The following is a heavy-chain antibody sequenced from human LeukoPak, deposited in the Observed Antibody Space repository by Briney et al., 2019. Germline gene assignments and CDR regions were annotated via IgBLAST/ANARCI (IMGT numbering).Heavy chain of an antibody. CDR3: ARRGGTLGFWFDP. J-gene: IGHJ5*02. D-gene: IGHD3-16*01. CDR2: IYYTGST. CDR1: GGSISSHY. Sequence: PSETLSLTCTVSGGSISSHYWSWIRQPPGKGLEWIGYIYYTGSTNYNPSLTSRVTISVDTSKNQFSLKLSSVTAADTAVYYCARRGGTLGFWFDPWGQGTLVTVSS. V-gene: IGHV4-59*11.